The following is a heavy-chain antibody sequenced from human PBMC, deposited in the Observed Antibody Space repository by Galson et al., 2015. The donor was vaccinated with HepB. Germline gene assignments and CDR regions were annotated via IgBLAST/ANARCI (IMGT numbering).Heavy chain of an antibody. V-gene: IGHV1-69*13. J-gene: IGHJ4*02. Sequence: SVKVSCKASGGTFSSYAISWVRQAPGQGLEWMGGIIPIFGTANYAQKFQGRVTITADESTSTAYMELSSLRSEDTAVYYCARRKTYYYDSSGYTDYWGQGTLVTVSS. D-gene: IGHD3-22*01. CDR3: ARRKTYYYDSSGYTDY. CDR2: IIPIFGTA. CDR1: GGTFSSYA.